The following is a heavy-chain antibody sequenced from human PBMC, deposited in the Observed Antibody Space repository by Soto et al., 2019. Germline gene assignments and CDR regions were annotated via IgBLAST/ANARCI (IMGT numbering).Heavy chain of an antibody. J-gene: IGHJ4*01. CDR1: GFTVSNNY. Sequence: GGSLRLSCAASGFTVSNNYMTWVRQAPGKGLEWVSVLYIGGSTYYADSVKGRFTISRDNSKNTLYLQMHSLSAEDTAMYYCARERGGGGITYNYHFDYWGHGTQVTVYS. CDR3: ARERGGGGITYNYHFDY. D-gene: IGHD3-16*01. V-gene: IGHV3-53*01. CDR2: LYIGGST.